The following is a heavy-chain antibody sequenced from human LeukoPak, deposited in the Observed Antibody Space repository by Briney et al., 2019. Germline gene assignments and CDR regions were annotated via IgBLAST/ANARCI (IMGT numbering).Heavy chain of an antibody. CDR3: AREDIVVVPAADYYYYYGMDV. CDR1: GGTFSSYA. J-gene: IGHJ6*02. D-gene: IGHD2-2*01. Sequence: SVKVSCKASGGTFSSYAISWVRQAPGQGLEWMGRIIPILGIANYAQKFQGRVTITADKSTSTAYMEMSSLRSEDTAVYYCAREDIVVVPAADYYYYYGMDVWGQGTTVTVSS. CDR2: IIPILGIA. V-gene: IGHV1-69*04.